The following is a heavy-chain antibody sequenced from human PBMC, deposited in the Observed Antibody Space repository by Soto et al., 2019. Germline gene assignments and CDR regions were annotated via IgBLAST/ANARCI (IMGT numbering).Heavy chain of an antibody. J-gene: IGHJ4*02. CDR2: TSYDGSNK. V-gene: IGHV3-30*18. CDR3: AKREGATGIDY. D-gene: IGHD1-26*01. Sequence: GGSLRLSCAASGFTFSSYGMHWVRQAPGKGLEWVAVTSYDGSNKYYADSVKGRFTISRDNSKNTLYLQMNSLRAEDTAVYYCAKREGATGIDYWGQGTLVTVSS. CDR1: GFTFSSYG.